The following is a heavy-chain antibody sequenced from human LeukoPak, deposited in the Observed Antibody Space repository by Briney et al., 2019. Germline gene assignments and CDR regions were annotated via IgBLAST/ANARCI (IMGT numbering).Heavy chain of an antibody. CDR1: GGSISSSSYY. D-gene: IGHD3/OR15-3a*01. V-gene: IGHV4-39*01. Sequence: SETLSLTCTVSGGSISSSSYYWGWIRQPPGKGLEWIGSIYYSGSAYYNPSLKSRVTISLDTSKNQFSLKLSSVTAADTAVYYCARHGRGDPDPWGQGILVTVSS. J-gene: IGHJ5*02. CDR3: ARHGRGDPDP. CDR2: IYYSGSA.